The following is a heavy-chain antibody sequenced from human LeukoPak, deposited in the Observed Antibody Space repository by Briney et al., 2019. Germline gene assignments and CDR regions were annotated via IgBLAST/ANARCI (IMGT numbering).Heavy chain of an antibody. Sequence: SETLSLTCTVSGGSISSYYWSWIRLPPGKGLEWIGYLSKSGNTNYSPSLKSRVTIFGDTSKNQLFLKLSSVTAADTAMYYCARARYVNSFYAFDIWGQGTLDTVSS. V-gene: IGHV4-59*01. J-gene: IGHJ3*02. CDR2: LSKSGNT. CDR1: GGSISSYY. D-gene: IGHD3-9*01. CDR3: ARARYVNSFYAFDI.